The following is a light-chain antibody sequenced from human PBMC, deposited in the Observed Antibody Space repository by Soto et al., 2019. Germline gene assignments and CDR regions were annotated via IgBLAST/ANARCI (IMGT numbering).Light chain of an antibody. CDR2: VVS. CDR1: SSDVGGYNY. J-gene: IGLJ2*01. CDR3: CSYAGSHFL. Sequence: QSALTQPRSVSGSPGQSVTISCTGTSSDVGGYNYVSWYQQHPGKAPTLMIYVVSQRPSGVPDRFSGSNSGNTASLTISGLQAEDEADYYCCSYAGSHFLFGGGTKLTVL. V-gene: IGLV2-11*01.